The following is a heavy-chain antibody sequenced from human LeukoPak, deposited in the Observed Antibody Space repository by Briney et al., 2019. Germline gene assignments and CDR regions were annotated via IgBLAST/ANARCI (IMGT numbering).Heavy chain of an antibody. V-gene: IGHV3-30*01. D-gene: IGHD3-22*01. J-gene: IGHJ4*02. CDR1: GFTFSSYA. CDR2: ISYDGSNK. Sequence: GGSLRLSCAASGFTFSSYAMHWVRQAPGKGLEWVAVISYDGSNKYYADSVKGRFTISRDNSKNTLYLQMNSRRAEDTAVYYCARDLIRRCYDSSGYEALGYWGQGTLVTVSS. CDR3: ARDLIRRCYDSSGYEALGY.